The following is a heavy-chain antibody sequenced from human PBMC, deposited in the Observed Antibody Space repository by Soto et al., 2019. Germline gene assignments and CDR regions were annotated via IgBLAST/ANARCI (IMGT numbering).Heavy chain of an antibody. J-gene: IGHJ6*02. V-gene: IGHV3-7*04. CDR2: MNQDGGEK. CDR1: GFSFSSYW. CDR3: ARVDCSPSNCYNLYYGRDF. Sequence: EVQLVESGGGLVQPGGSLRLSCAASGFSFSSYWMTWFRQAPGKGLECVADMNQDGGEKYYVDSVKGRFTISRDNAKTSLYLQMNSLRVEDTAVYYCARVDCSPSNCYNLYYGRDFWGQVTTVTFSS. D-gene: IGHD2-2*02.